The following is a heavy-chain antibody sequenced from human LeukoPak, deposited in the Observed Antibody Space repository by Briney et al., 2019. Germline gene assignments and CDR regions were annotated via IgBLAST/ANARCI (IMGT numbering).Heavy chain of an antibody. CDR1: GGSTSSYY. CDR2: IYYSGST. Sequence: SETLSLTCTVSGGSTSSYYWNWIRQPPGKGLEWIGYIYYSGSTNYNPSLKSRVTISVDTSKNQFSLKLSSVTAADTAVYYCARDPGMINYYYYMDVWGKGTTVTVSS. V-gene: IGHV4-59*01. D-gene: IGHD1-1*01. J-gene: IGHJ6*03. CDR3: ARDPGMINYYYYMDV.